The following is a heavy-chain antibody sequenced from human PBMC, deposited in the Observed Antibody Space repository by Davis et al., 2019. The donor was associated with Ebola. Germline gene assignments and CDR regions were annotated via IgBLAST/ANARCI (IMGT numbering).Heavy chain of an antibody. CDR1: GYSFTSYW. CDR2: IYAGDSDT. J-gene: IGHJ6*02. D-gene: IGHD1-26*01. V-gene: IGHV5-51*01. CDR3: ARHGSFYYYYYGMDV. Sequence: GESLKISCKGSGYSFTSYWISWVRQTPGKGLEWMGIIYAGDSDTRYSPSFQGQVTISADKSISTAYLQWSSLKASDTAMYYCARHGSFYYYYYGMDVWGQGTTVTVSS.